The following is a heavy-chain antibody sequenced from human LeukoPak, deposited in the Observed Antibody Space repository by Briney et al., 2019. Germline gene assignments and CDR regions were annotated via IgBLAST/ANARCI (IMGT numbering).Heavy chain of an antibody. CDR3: VRDSSGQDGGNRH. J-gene: IGHJ4*02. Sequence: GGSLRLSCTASAFAFSTYSMNWVRQAPGKGLEWISYISSDGATIYYADSVGGRFTISRDNAKNSLYLQMNNLRAEDTAMYYCVRDSSGQDGGNRHWGQGNLVTVSS. D-gene: IGHD4-23*01. CDR1: AFAFSTYS. CDR2: ISSDGATI. V-gene: IGHV3-48*04.